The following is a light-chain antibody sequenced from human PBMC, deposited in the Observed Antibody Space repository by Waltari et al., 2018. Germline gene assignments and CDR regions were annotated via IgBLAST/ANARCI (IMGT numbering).Light chain of an antibody. J-gene: IGKJ3*01. CDR1: QSVLYSSNNKNY. V-gene: IGKV4-1*01. CDR3: QQYYSTLFT. Sequence: DIVMTQSPDSLAVSLGERATINCKSSQSVLYSSNNKNYLAWYQKKPGQPPKMTISWASPRESGVPDRFSGSGSGTDFTLTISSLQAEDVAVYYCQQYYSTLFTFGPGTKVDIK. CDR2: WAS.